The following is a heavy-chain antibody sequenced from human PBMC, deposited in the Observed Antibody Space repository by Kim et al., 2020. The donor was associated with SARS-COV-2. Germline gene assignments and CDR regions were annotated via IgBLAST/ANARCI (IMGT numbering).Heavy chain of an antibody. CDR3: PRHWVFYGLQGPEGRYAYFDY. CDR1: GGSFSGYY. CDR2: LHHSGST. J-gene: IGHJ4*02. V-gene: IGHV4-34*01. D-gene: IGHD3-16*01. Sequence: SETLSLTCAVSGGSFSGYYWSWIRQPQGKGLEWVWELHHSGSTNYNPYLTSRVTISVDTSKNQFSLKLSSVTAAATAVDYCPRHWVFYGLQGPEGRYAYFDYWGQGTLVTVSS.